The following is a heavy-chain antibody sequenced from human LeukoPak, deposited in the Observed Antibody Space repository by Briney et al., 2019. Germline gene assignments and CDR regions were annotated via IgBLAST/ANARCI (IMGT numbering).Heavy chain of an antibody. CDR2: IYYSGSI. V-gene: IGHV4-59*01. Sequence: SETLSLTCTVSGGSLSTYYRSWIRQPPGTGLEWIGYIYYSGSIKHSTRLKSRVTISVDTSKNQFSLKLSSVTTADTAVYYCARVNVPYSSGWPFVYWGEGALGSVSS. J-gene: IGHJ4*02. D-gene: IGHD6-19*01. CDR3: ARVNVPYSSGWPFVY. CDR1: GGSLSTYY.